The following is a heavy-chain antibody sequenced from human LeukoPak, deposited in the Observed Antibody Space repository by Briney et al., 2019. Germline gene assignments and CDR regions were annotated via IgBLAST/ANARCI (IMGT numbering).Heavy chain of an antibody. J-gene: IGHJ4*02. Sequence: GGSLRLSCAASGFTFSSYEMNWVRQAPGKGLEWVSGINWNGDNTRYADAVKGRFSISRDNANDSLFLQMNNLRAEDTAFYYCTRRMGYSNPYYFDYWGQGTLLTVSS. CDR1: GFTFSSYE. D-gene: IGHD1-26*01. CDR3: TRRMGYSNPYYFDY. V-gene: IGHV3-20*04. CDR2: INWNGDNT.